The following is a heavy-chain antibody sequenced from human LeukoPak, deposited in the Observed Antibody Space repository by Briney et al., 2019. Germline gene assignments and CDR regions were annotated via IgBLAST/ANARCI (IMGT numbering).Heavy chain of an antibody. Sequence: GGSLRLSCAGSGFTFSSHAIHWLRQAPGKGLEWVSAVGSGGATYYAGSVKGRFTVSRDSAKNSLYLQMNSLRAEDMAVYHCARRVGGFDIWGQGTMVTVPS. CDR2: VGSGGAT. V-gene: IGHV3/OR16-10*01. J-gene: IGHJ3*02. CDR3: ARRVGGFDI. CDR1: GFTFSSHA. D-gene: IGHD1-26*01.